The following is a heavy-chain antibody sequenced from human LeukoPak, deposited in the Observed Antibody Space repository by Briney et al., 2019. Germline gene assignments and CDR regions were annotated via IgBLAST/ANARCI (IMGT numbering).Heavy chain of an antibody. CDR1: GGSISSYY. D-gene: IGHD5-24*01. Sequence: SETLSLTCTVSGGSISSYYWGWIRQPPGKGLEWIGYIYYSGSTNYNPSLKSRVTISVDTSKNQFSLKLSSVTAADTAVYYCAREGDGYDGSWFDPWGQGTLVTVSS. CDR2: IYYSGST. J-gene: IGHJ5*02. CDR3: AREGDGYDGSWFDP. V-gene: IGHV4-59*01.